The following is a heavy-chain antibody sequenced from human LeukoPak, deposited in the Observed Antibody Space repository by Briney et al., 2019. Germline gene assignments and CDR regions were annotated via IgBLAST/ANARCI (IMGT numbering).Heavy chain of an antibody. Sequence: ASVKVSCKASGYTFTSCGISWVRHAPGQGLEWMGWISAYNGNTNYAQKLQGRVTMTTDTSTSTAYMELRSLRSDDTAVYYCARDIFFPMTTLTASYYYGMDVWSQGTTVTVSS. CDR2: ISAYNGNT. V-gene: IGHV1-18*01. D-gene: IGHD4-17*01. CDR1: GYTFTSCG. CDR3: ARDIFFPMTTLTASYYYGMDV. J-gene: IGHJ6*02.